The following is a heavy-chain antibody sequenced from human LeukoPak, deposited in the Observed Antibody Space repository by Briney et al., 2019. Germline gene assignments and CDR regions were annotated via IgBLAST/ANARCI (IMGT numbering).Heavy chain of an antibody. V-gene: IGHV3-30*18. Sequence: GGSLRLSCAASGFTFSSYGMHWVRQAPGKGLEWGAVISYDGSNKYYADSVKGRFTISRDNSKNTLYLQMNSLRAEDTAVYYCAKDRTSYYYDSSVDYWGQGTLVTVSS. J-gene: IGHJ4*02. CDR3: AKDRTSYYYDSSVDY. CDR1: GFTFSSYG. D-gene: IGHD3-22*01. CDR2: ISYDGSNK.